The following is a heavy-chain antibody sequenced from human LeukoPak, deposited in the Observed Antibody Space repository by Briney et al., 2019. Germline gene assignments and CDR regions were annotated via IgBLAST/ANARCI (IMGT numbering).Heavy chain of an antibody. D-gene: IGHD5-24*01. CDR1: GGSITSYH. CDR3: ARGSRDGYNHFDY. J-gene: IGHJ4*02. Sequence: PSETLSLTCTISGGSITSYHWSWTRQPPGKGLEWIGYIYYSGSTNYNPSLKSRVTISVDTSKNQFSLNLRSVTAADTAVYYCARGSRDGYNHFDYWGQGTLVTVSS. V-gene: IGHV4-59*01. CDR2: IYYSGST.